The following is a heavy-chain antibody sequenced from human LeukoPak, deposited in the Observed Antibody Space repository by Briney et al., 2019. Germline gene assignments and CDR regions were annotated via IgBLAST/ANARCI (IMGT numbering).Heavy chain of an antibody. CDR1: GFAFDDFA. Sequence: AGGSLRLSCTTSGFAFDDFAMSWVRQPAGKGLEWVCFIRRRAYGGAAEYAASVKGRFIISRDDSKGIAYLQMNSLKTQDTVVYYCSRNGLVDFDYWGQGSRVIVSP. V-gene: IGHV3-49*04. CDR3: SRNGLVDFDY. CDR2: IRRRAYGGAA. J-gene: IGHJ4*02.